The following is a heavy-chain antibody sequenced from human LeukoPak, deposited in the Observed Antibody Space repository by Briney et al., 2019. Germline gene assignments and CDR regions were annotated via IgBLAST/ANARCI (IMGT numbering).Heavy chain of an antibody. V-gene: IGHV3-49*04. Sequence: GVLRLSCAVSGFTFSSYSMTWVRQAPGKGLEWVGFIRSKAYGGTTEYAASVKGRFTISRDDSKSIAYLQVNSLKTEDTAVYYCTGSFGELSFFAHWGQGTLVTVSS. D-gene: IGHD3-10*01. J-gene: IGHJ4*02. CDR3: TGSFGELSFFAH. CDR1: GFTFSSYS. CDR2: IRSKAYGGTT.